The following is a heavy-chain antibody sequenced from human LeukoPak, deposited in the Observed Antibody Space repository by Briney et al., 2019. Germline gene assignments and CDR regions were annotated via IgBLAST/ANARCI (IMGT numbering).Heavy chain of an antibody. CDR3: AVRQGGSYTGESDY. D-gene: IGHD3-10*01. Sequence: GGSLRLSCAASGFTFSSYWMHWVRQAPGKGLMWVSRMKSDGSSTSYADSVKGRFTISRDNAKNTLYLQMNSLRAGDTAVYYCAVRQGGSYTGESDYWGQGTLVTVSS. CDR2: MKSDGSST. J-gene: IGHJ4*02. CDR1: GFTFSSYW. V-gene: IGHV3-74*01.